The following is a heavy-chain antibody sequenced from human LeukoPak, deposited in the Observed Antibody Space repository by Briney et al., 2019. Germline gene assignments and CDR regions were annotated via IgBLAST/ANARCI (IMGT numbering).Heavy chain of an antibody. J-gene: IGHJ6*03. D-gene: IGHD1-26*01. CDR3: ARRGARGDYYMDV. Sequence: ASVKVSCKASGGTFSSYTISWVRQAPGQGLEWMGRIIPILGIANYAQKFQGRVTITADKSTSTAYMELSSLRSEDTAVYYCARRGARGDYYMDVWDKGTTVNVSS. CDR2: IIPILGIA. CDR1: GGTFSSYT. V-gene: IGHV1-69*02.